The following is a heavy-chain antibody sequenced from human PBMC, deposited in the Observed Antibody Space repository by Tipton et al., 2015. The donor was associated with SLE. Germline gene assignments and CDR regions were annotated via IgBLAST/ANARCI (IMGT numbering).Heavy chain of an antibody. CDR3: ARIFHSSSWYWDHYYYYYMDV. V-gene: IGHV1-8*02. D-gene: IGHD6-13*01. CDR1: GYTFTSYD. J-gene: IGHJ6*03. CDR2: MNPNSGNT. Sequence: QLVQSGAEVKKPGASVKVSCKASGYTFTSYDINWVRQATGQGLEWMGWMNPNSGNTGNAQKFQGRVTMTRNTSVSTAYMELSSLRSEDTAVYYCARIFHSSSWYWDHYYYYYMDVWGKGTTVTVSS.